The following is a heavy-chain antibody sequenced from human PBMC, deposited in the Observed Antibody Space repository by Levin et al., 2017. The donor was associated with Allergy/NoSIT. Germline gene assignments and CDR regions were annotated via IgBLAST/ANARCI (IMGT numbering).Heavy chain of an antibody. CDR2: ITASGAST. CDR3: VKEDGYNLYYFDF. D-gene: IGHD5-24*01. J-gene: IGHJ4*02. V-gene: IGHV3-23*01. Sequence: GESLKISCAASGVRYSSYSMSWVRQASGKGLQWVSSITASGASTNYADSVKGRFTISRDNSENTVYLLMNSLRAEDTTVYYCVKEDGYNLYYFDFWGQGTLVTVSS. CDR1: GVRYSSYS.